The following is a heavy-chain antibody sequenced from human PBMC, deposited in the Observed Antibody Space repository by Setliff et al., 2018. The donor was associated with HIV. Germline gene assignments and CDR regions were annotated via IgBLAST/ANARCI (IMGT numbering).Heavy chain of an antibody. J-gene: IGHJ4*02. CDR2: MSYDGSQT. V-gene: IGHV3-30*18. CDR3: AKDRSGSYSFARD. CDR1: GFSFRTFG. Sequence: GGSLRLSCVGSGFSFRTFGMHWVRQAPGKGLQWVSVMSYDGSQTFYADSVKGRFTISRDNSKNTLYLQMNSLRAEDTAVYYCAKDRSGSYSFARDWGQGTLVTVSS. D-gene: IGHD1-26*01.